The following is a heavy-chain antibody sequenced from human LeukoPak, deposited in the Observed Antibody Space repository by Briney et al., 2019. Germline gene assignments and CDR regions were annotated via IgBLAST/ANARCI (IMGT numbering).Heavy chain of an antibody. CDR1: GFSFSTIY. J-gene: IGHJ4*02. V-gene: IGHV3-7*03. Sequence: GGSLRLSCAAFGFSFSTIYMSWVRQTPGQGLEWVANINVDGTAEYYVDSVKGRFTISRDNAKNSLYLQMNSLRAEDTAVYYCARLPTFYYDSSHYHYDYWGQGTLVTVSS. CDR3: ARLPTFYYDSSHYHYDY. D-gene: IGHD3-22*01. CDR2: INVDGTAE.